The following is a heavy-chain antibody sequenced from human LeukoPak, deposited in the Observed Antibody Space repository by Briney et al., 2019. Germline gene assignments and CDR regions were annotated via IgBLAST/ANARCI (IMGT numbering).Heavy chain of an antibody. CDR2: IIPFFGTT. J-gene: IGHJ4*02. Sequence: SVKVSCKASGGTFSSYAISWVRQAPGQGLEWMGGIIPFFGTTNSAQKFQGRVTITADESTSTAYMELSSLRSEDTAVYYCARETGHGYNWMGYWGQGTLVTVSS. CDR1: GGTFSSYA. D-gene: IGHD5-24*01. CDR3: ARETGHGYNWMGY. V-gene: IGHV1-69*13.